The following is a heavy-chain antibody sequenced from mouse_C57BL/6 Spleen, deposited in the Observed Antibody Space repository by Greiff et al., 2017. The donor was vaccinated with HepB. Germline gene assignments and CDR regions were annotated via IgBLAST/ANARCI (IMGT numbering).Heavy chain of an antibody. CDR1: GFNIKNTY. Sequence: VQLQQSVAELVRPGASVKLSCTASGFNIKNTYMHWVKQRPEQGLEWIGRIDPANGNTKYAPKFQGKATITADTTSNTAYLQHSSLTSEDTALYYCARYYSSSLYFDVWGTGTTVTVSS. CDR3: ARYYSSSLYFDV. D-gene: IGHD1-1*01. CDR2: IDPANGNT. J-gene: IGHJ1*03. V-gene: IGHV14-3*01.